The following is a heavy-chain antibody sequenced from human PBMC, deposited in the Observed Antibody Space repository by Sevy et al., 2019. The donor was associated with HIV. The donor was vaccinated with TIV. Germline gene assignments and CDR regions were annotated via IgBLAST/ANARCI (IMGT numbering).Heavy chain of an antibody. V-gene: IGHV3-9*01. J-gene: IGHJ5*02. CDR1: GFSFDDFA. CDR3: VKDTYFDFWSGYNNWFDP. CDR2: ISWDSGRM. D-gene: IGHD3-3*01. Sequence: SLKISCVASGFSFDDFAMHWVRQAPGKGLEWVSGISWDSGRMGYADSVKGRFTISRDNAKNSLYMEMNGLRVEDTALYYCVKDTYFDFWSGYNNWFDPWGQGSQVTVSS.